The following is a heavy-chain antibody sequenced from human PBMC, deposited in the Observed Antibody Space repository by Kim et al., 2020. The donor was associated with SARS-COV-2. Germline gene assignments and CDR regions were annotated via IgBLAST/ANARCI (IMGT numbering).Heavy chain of an antibody. Sequence: GGSLRLSCAASGFTFSSYSMNWVRQAPGKGLEWVSSISSSSSYIYYADSVKGRFTISRDNAKNSLYLQMNSLRAEDTAVYYCARDRSLTWYNWNDRTTEYFQHWGQGTLVTVSS. J-gene: IGHJ1*01. CDR3: ARDRSLTWYNWNDRTTEYFQH. D-gene: IGHD1-1*01. CDR1: GFTFSSYS. CDR2: ISSSSSYI. V-gene: IGHV3-21*01.